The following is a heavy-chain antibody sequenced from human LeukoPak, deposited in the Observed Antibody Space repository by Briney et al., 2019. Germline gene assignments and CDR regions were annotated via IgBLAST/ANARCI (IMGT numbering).Heavy chain of an antibody. Sequence: GGSLRLSCAASGFAFSSYWMHWVRQAPGKGLVWVSHINSDGSITRYADSVKGRFTISRDNAKNTLYLQMNSLRGEDTAVYYCARDAGDCGGDCPRWFDPWGQGTLVTVSS. CDR2: INSDGSIT. CDR3: ARDAGDCGGDCPRWFDP. CDR1: GFAFSSYW. J-gene: IGHJ5*02. D-gene: IGHD2-21*02. V-gene: IGHV3-74*01.